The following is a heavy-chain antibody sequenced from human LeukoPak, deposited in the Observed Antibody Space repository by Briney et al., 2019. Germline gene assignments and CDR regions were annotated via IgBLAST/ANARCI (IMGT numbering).Heavy chain of an antibody. Sequence: PSETLSLTCTVSGGSISSYYWSWIRQPPGKGLEWIGYIYYSGSTNYNPSLKSRVTMSVDTSKNQFSLKLRSVTAADTAVYYCARMSSGWSWFGPWGQGTLVTVSS. CDR1: GGSISSYY. V-gene: IGHV4-59*01. J-gene: IGHJ5*02. CDR2: IYYSGST. CDR3: ARMSSGWSWFGP. D-gene: IGHD6-13*01.